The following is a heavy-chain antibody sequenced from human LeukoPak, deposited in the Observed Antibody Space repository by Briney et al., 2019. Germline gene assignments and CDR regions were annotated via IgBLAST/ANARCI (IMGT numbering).Heavy chain of an antibody. J-gene: IGHJ4*02. CDR2: SYYSGST. Sequence: SQTLSLTCSVSGGSITSGRYYWTWIRQYPEKGLEWIGYSYYSGSTHFKSSLKSRATISLDKSKNQFSLNLTSATAADTAVYYCARAAYDLLTGYYLDSWGQGTLVTVSS. V-gene: IGHV4-31*03. CDR1: GGSITSGRYY. D-gene: IGHD3-9*01. CDR3: ARAAYDLLTGYYLDS.